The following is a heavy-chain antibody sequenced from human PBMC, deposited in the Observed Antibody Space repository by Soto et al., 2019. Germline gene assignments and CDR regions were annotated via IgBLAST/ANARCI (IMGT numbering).Heavy chain of an antibody. D-gene: IGHD1-26*01. CDR1: GFTFSSYG. Sequence: GGSLRLSCAASGFTFSSYGMHWVRQAPGKGLEWVAVISYDGSNKYYADSVKGRFTISRDNSKNTLYLQMNSLRAEDTAVYYCAKDGGSSGYYYYGMDVWGQGTTVTVSS. V-gene: IGHV3-30*18. CDR2: ISYDGSNK. J-gene: IGHJ6*02. CDR3: AKDGGSSGYYYYGMDV.